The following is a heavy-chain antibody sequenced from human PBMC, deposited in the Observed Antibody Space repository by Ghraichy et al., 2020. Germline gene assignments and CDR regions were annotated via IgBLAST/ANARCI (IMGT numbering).Heavy chain of an antibody. CDR3: AREGTYSSGGYVDY. CDR2: INHSGST. D-gene: IGHD6-19*01. Sequence: SETLSLTCAVYGGSFSGYYWSWIRQPPGKGLEWIGEINHSGSTNYNPSLKSRVTISVDTSKNQFSLKLSSVTAADTAVYYCAREGTYSSGGYVDYWGQGTLVTVSS. CDR1: GGSFSGYY. V-gene: IGHV4-34*01. J-gene: IGHJ4*02.